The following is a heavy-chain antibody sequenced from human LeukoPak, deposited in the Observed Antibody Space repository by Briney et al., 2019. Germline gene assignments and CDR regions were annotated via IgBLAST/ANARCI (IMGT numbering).Heavy chain of an antibody. Sequence: GGSLRLSCAVSGFTVSSNYMSWVRQAPGKGLEWVSVIYSGGSTYYADSVKGRFTISRDNSKNTLYLQMNSLRAEDTAVYYCARVLAAAGTFGGYYFDYWGQGTLVTVSS. D-gene: IGHD6-13*01. CDR3: ARVLAAAGTFGGYYFDY. CDR1: GFTVSSNY. V-gene: IGHV3-53*01. J-gene: IGHJ4*02. CDR2: IYSGGST.